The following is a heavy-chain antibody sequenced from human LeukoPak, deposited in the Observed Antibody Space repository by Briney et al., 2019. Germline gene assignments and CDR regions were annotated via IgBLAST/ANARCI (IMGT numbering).Heavy chain of an antibody. Sequence: PSETLSLTCAVYGGSFSGFYWSWIRQPPGKGLEWIGEIKHSGSTNYNPSLKSRVTMSLDTSKNQFSLKLSSVTAADTAVYYCAREPSGGAVAGIFDYWGQGTLVTVSS. V-gene: IGHV4-34*01. J-gene: IGHJ4*02. D-gene: IGHD6-19*01. CDR2: IKHSGST. CDR1: GGSFSGFY. CDR3: AREPSGGAVAGIFDY.